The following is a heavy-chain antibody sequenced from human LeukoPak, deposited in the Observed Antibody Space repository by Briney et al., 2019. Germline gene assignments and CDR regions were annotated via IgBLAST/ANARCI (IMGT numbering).Heavy chain of an antibody. J-gene: IGHJ4*02. CDR2: IYQSGTT. CDR3: ARRIPYGCFDY. CDR1: GYSMSSGYY. Sequence: SETPSLTCTVSGYSMSSGYYWDWIRQPPGKGLEWIGSIYQSGTTYYNPSLKSRVTISVDTSKNHFSLRLSSVTAADTAVYYCARRIPYGCFDYWGQGTLVTVSS. D-gene: IGHD3-10*01. V-gene: IGHV4-38-2*02.